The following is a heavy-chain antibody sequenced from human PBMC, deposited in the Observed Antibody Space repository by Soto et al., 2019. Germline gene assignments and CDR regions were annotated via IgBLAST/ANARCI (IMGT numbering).Heavy chain of an antibody. D-gene: IGHD3-10*01. V-gene: IGHV3-48*01. Sequence: GGSLRPSCAASGFTFSGYSMSWVRQAPGKGLEWISYINSGSSAIQYADSVKGRFSISRDNGKNSLYLQMSSLRVEDTAVYYCARVVSGSGAWLDYWGPGTLITVSS. J-gene: IGHJ4*02. CDR1: GFTFSGYS. CDR3: ARVVSGSGAWLDY. CDR2: INSGSSAI.